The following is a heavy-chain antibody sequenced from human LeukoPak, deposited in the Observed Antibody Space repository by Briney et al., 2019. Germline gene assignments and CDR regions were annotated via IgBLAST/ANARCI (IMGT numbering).Heavy chain of an antibody. Sequence: GGSLRLSCVASGFTFSDYAMNWVRQAPGKGLEWVSTFKTNYNQVYYAESVRGRFTISTDNSKSTAYLQMNSLRVEDTALYYCARSVPDYTRFDFWGQGALVTVSS. J-gene: IGHJ4*02. CDR1: GFTFSDYA. D-gene: IGHD4-11*01. CDR3: ARSVPDYTRFDF. CDR2: FKTNYNQV. V-gene: IGHV3-23*05.